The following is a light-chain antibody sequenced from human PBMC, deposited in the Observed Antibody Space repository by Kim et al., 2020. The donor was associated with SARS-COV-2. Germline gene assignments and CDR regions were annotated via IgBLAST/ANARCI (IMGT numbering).Light chain of an antibody. CDR2: RYT. J-gene: IGLJ2*01. CDR3: QSYDNGHVL. V-gene: IGLV1-40*01. Sequence: QSVLTQPPSVSGAPGQRVTISCTWNSSNIGTFYDVHWYQQLPGTAPRLLISRYTSRPSGVPDRFSGSKSGNSASLAITGLQAEDEADYYCQSYDNGHVLFGAGTQLTV. CDR1: SSNIGTFYD.